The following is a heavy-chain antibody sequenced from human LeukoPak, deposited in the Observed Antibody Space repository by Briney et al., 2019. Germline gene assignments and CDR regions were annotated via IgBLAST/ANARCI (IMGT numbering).Heavy chain of an antibody. CDR2: INSKTDGGTT. D-gene: IGHD3-16*01. Sequence: GGSLRLSCAASGFTFSNAWMSWIRQAPGKGLEWVGRINSKTDGGTTDYAAPVKGRFTISRDDSKNTLYLQMNSLKTEDTAVYYCARDERVGVMRVRASDIWGQGTMVTVSS. CDR1: GFTFSNAW. J-gene: IGHJ3*02. V-gene: IGHV3-15*01. CDR3: ARDERVGVMRVRASDI.